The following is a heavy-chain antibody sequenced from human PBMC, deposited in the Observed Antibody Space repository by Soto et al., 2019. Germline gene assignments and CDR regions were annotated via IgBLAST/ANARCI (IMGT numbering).Heavy chain of an antibody. CDR2: ISYDGSNK. Sequence: GGSAGLSCAASGFCFGSEGMHCVGQAPGKGLEWVAVISYDGSNKYYADSVKGRFTISRDNSKNTLYLQMNSLRAEDTAVYYCAKNLGWLDAGHYWGQATLVTLSS. CDR3: AKNLGWLDAGHY. J-gene: IGHJ4*02. V-gene: IGHV3-30*18. D-gene: IGHD6-19*01. CDR1: GFCFGSEG.